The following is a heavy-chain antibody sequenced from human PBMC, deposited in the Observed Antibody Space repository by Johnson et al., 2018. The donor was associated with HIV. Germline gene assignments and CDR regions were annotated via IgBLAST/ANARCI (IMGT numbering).Heavy chain of an antibody. V-gene: IGHV3-73*02. CDR2: IKSKTDGGTT. Sequence: ELLVESGGGLVQPGGSLKLSCAASGFTFSGSAMHWVRQASGKGLEWVGRIKSKTDGGTTDYAEPVKGRFTISRDKAKNTLHLQMNSLRAEDTAVYYCAKGWVAFDIWGQGTMVTVSS. CDR1: GFTFSGSA. J-gene: IGHJ3*02. D-gene: IGHD1-26*01. CDR3: AKGWVAFDI.